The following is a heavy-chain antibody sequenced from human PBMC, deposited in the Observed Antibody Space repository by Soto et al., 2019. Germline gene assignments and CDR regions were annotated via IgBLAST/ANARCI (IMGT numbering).Heavy chain of an antibody. CDR1: GDSVSSNSAA. Sequence: QVQLQQSGRGLVKPSQTLSLTCDISGDSVSSNSAAWNWIRQTPSRGLEWLGRTYYRSKWYINYAVSVKSRITVNPDTSKNQSSLQMNSGTPEDTAVYYCARGSWDDVTGYYYMDVWGKVTTVTVSS. CDR3: ARGSWDDVTGYYYMDV. D-gene: IGHD1-1*01. J-gene: IGHJ6*03. CDR2: TYYRSKWYI. V-gene: IGHV6-1*01.